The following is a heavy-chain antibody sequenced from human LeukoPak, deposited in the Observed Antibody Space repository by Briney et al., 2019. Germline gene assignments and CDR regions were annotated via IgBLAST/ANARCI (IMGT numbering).Heavy chain of an antibody. Sequence: PSETLSLTCTVSGGSISSGGYSWSWIRQPPGKGLEWIGYIYHSGNTYYNPSLKSRVTISVDRSKNQSSLKLSSVTAADTAVYYCARRSYYDSSGYLNWFDPWGQGTLVTVSS. J-gene: IGHJ5*02. V-gene: IGHV4-30-2*01. CDR2: IYHSGNT. D-gene: IGHD3-22*01. CDR1: GGSISSGGYS. CDR3: ARRSYYDSSGYLNWFDP.